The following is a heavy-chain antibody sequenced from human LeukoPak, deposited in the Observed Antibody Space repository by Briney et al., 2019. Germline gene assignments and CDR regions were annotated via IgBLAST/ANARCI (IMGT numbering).Heavy chain of an antibody. Sequence: SETLSLTCTVSGGSISSYYWSWIRQRPGKGLEWIGYIYYSGSTNYNPSLKSRVTISVDTSKNQFSLKLSSVTAADTAVYYCARGAMVTHFDYWGQGTLVTVSS. CDR2: IYYSGST. V-gene: IGHV4-59*01. CDR1: GGSISSYY. J-gene: IGHJ4*02. CDR3: ARGAMVTHFDY. D-gene: IGHD4/OR15-4a*01.